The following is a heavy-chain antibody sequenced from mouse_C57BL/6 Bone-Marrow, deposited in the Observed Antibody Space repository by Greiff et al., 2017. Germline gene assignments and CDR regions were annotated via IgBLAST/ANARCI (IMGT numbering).Heavy chain of an antibody. D-gene: IGHD1-1*01. V-gene: IGHV1-69*01. CDR3: ARLIYYYGSKYFDV. CDR1: GYTFTSYW. CDR2: IDPSDSYT. Sequence: QVQLQQPGAELVMPGASVKLSCKASGYTFTSYWMHWVKQRPGQGLEWIGEIDPSDSYTNYNQKFNGKSTLTVDKSSSTAYMQLSSLTSEDSAVYYCARLIYYYGSKYFDVWGTGTTVTVSS. J-gene: IGHJ1*03.